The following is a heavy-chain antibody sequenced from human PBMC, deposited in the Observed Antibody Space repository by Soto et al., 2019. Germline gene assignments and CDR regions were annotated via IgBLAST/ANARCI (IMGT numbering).Heavy chain of an antibody. CDR1: GGSISSGDYY. D-gene: IGHD3-9*01. CDR2: IYYSGST. CDR3: ARDYVLRYFDWFSALYGMDV. V-gene: IGHV4-30-4*01. J-gene: IGHJ6*02. Sequence: TVSGGSISSGDYYWSWIRQPPGKGLEWIGYIYYSGSTYYNPSLKSRVTISVDTSKNQFSLKLSSVTAADTAVYYCARDYVLRYFDWFSALYGMDVWGQGTTVTVSS.